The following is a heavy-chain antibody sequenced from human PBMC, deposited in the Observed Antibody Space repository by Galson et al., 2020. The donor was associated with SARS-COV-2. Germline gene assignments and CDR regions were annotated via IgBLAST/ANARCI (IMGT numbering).Heavy chain of an antibody. J-gene: IGHJ4*02. CDR2: IIPIFGTA. V-gene: IGHV1-69*13. CDR3: ASTKGITSGVLLWCGELDY. D-gene: IGHD3-10*01. Sequence: SVQVSCQASGGTFSSYAISWVRQAPGQGLEWMGGIIPIFGTANYAQKFQGRVTITADESTSTAYMELSSLRSEDTAVYYCASTKGITSGVLLWCGELDYWGQGTLVTVSS. CDR1: GGTFSSYA.